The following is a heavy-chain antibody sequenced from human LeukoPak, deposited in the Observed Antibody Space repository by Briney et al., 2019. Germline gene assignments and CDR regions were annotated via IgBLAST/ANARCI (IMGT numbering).Heavy chain of an antibody. CDR2: ISGSGGST. CDR1: GFTFSSYA. Sequence: GGSLRLSXAASGFTFSSYAMSWVRQAPGKGLEWVSAISGSGGSTYYADSVKGRFTISRDNSKNTLYLQMNSLRAEDTAVYYCAKSGLNYYGSGSYSPIYFDYWGQGTLVTVSS. V-gene: IGHV3-23*01. J-gene: IGHJ4*02. CDR3: AKSGLNYYGSGSYSPIYFDY. D-gene: IGHD3-10*01.